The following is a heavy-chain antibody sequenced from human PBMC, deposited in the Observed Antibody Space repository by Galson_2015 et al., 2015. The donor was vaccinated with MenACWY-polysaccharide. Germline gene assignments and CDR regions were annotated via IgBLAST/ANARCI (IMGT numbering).Heavy chain of an antibody. Sequence: SVKVSCKASGYTFSSYDINWVRQATGQRLEWMGWMNPNSGNTGYAQKFQGRVTMTRNTSISTAYMELSSLTSEDTAVYYCARGRRDTAVAALAAVFLDYWGQGSWSPSPQ. CDR2: MNPNSGNT. CDR1: GYTFSSYD. D-gene: IGHD6-19*01. J-gene: IGHJ4*02. CDR3: ARGRRDTAVAALAAVFLDY. V-gene: IGHV1-8*01.